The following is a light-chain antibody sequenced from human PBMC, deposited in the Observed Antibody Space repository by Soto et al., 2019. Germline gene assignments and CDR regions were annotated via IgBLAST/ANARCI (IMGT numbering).Light chain of an antibody. CDR1: QSVSSSY. J-gene: IGKJ1*01. CDR3: QQYWNSRWT. CDR2: GTS. V-gene: IGKV3-20*01. Sequence: EIVLTQSPDTLSLSPGERATLSCRASQSVSSSYLAWYQQTTGQAPRLLIYGTSNRATGIPDRFSGSVSGTDFTLTISRLEPADFAVYYCQQYWNSRWTFGQGTKVEIK.